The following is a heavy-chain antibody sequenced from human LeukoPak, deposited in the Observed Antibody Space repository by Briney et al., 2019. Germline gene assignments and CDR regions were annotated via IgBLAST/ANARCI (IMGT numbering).Heavy chain of an antibody. CDR3: GRNLRLHTPRAFDI. CDR1: GFTFSSYW. CDR2: IKEDGSEK. D-gene: IGHD5-24*01. Sequence: GGSLRLSCEASGFTFSSYWMNWVRQAPGKGLKWVANIKEDGSEKYYVDSVKGRFTISRDNAKNSLYLQINSLRAEDTAVYYGGRNLRLHTPRAFDIWGQGTMVTVSS. V-gene: IGHV3-7*05. J-gene: IGHJ3*02.